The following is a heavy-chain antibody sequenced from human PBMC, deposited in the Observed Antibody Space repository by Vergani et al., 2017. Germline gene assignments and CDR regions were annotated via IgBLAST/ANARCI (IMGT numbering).Heavy chain of an antibody. CDR3: TRGWYYDSIAYWAY. Sequence: QVQLVQSGAEVRKPGASVRVSCKASGYIFTDYYIHWVRQAPGQGLEWMGWNNPNSGGANYAQKFQGRVTMTRDTSINTAYMELSRLRSEDTAVYYCTRGWYYDSIAYWAYWGQGTLVTVSS. CDR1: GYIFTDYY. J-gene: IGHJ4*02. CDR2: NNPNSGGA. V-gene: IGHV1-2*02. D-gene: IGHD3-22*01.